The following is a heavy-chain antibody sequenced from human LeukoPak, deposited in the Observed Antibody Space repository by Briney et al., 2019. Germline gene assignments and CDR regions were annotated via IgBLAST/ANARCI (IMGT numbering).Heavy chain of an antibody. CDR3: AKIPQVATVTVPYFDH. J-gene: IGHJ4*02. CDR2: INHSGST. Sequence: SETLSLTCAVYGGSFSGYYWSWIRQPPGKGLEWIGEINHSGSTNYNPSLKSRVTISVDTSKNQFSLKLSSVTAEDTAVYYCAKIPQVATVTVPYFDHWGQGTLVTVSS. CDR1: GGSFSGYY. V-gene: IGHV4-34*01. D-gene: IGHD2-21*01.